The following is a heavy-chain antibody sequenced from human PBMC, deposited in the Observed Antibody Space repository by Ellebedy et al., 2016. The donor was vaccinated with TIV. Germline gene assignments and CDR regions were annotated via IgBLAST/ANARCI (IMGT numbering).Heavy chain of an antibody. J-gene: IGHJ4*02. V-gene: IGHV3-23*01. CDR2: LGGDGKNT. Sequence: GGSLRLSCAASGFTFGSFAMHWVRQAPGKGLEWLSVLGGDGKNTYSADSVKGRFTITRDNFKNTLFLQMNRLRAEDTAVYYCAKGSSSGFNYDRVGFQYWGQGTLVTVSS. CDR3: AKGSSSGFNYDRVGFQY. D-gene: IGHD3-22*01. CDR1: GFTFGSFA.